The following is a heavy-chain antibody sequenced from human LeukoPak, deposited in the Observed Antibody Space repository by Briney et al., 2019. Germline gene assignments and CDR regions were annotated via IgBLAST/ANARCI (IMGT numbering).Heavy chain of an antibody. CDR2: INHSGST. CDR1: GGSISVYY. D-gene: IGHD3-10*01. J-gene: IGHJ5*02. V-gene: IGHV4-34*01. CDR3: ARVKKKYYSGSGSCDP. Sequence: SETLSLTCTVSGGSISVYYWSWSRQHPGKGLEWIGEINHSGSTTYNPSPKSRVTISVDTSKNQFSLKLSSVTAADTAVYYCARVKKKYYSGSGSCDPWGQGTLVTVSS.